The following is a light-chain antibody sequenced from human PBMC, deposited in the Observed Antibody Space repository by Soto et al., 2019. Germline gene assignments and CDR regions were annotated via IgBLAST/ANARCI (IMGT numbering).Light chain of an antibody. J-gene: IGKJ3*01. Sequence: GDRVPLTCRASQSISSYLNWYQQKPGKAPKLLIYAASSLQSGVPSRFSGSGSGTDFTLTISSLQPEDFATYYCQQSYSTPQTFGPGTKVDIK. CDR2: AAS. CDR3: QQSYSTPQT. V-gene: IGKV1-39*01. CDR1: QSISSY.